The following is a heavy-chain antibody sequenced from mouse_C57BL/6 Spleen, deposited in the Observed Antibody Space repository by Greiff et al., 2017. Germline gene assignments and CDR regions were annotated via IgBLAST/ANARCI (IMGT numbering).Heavy chain of an antibody. V-gene: IGHV1-59*01. CDR2: IDPSDSYT. J-gene: IGHJ2*01. Sequence: QVHLQQPGAELVRPGTSVKLSFKASGYTFTSYWLHWVKQRPGQGLEWIGVIDPSDSYTNYNQKFKGKATLTVDTSSSTAYMQLSSLTSEDSAVYYWGRTLGGYYFDYGGQGTTLTVS. CDR1: GYTFTSYW. D-gene: IGHD4-1*01. CDR3: GRTLGGYYFDY.